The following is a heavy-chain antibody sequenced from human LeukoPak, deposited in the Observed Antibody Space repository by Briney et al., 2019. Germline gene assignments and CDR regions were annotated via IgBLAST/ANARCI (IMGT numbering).Heavy chain of an antibody. CDR2: VYYSGST. CDR1: GDSITSGGFY. J-gene: IGHJ5*02. V-gene: IGHV4-39*01. D-gene: IGHD4/OR15-4a*01. CDR3: ARRDYAAWFDP. Sequence: PSGTLSLTCNVSGDSITSGGFYWAWIRQSPGKGLEWIGNVYYSGSTQYNPSLRGRVSISMDMTKSQFSPNLNSVSITDTAIYYCARRDYAAWFDPWGQGTLVTVSS.